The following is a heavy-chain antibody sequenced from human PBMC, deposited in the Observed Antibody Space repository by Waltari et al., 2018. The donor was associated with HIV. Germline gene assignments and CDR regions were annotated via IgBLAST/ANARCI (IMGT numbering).Heavy chain of an antibody. J-gene: IGHJ4*02. CDR3: ARAPRDYYDSSGYKPLPDY. CDR2: IWYDGSNK. Sequence: QVQLVESGGGVVQPGRSLRVSCAASGFTFSSSGLHWVRQAPGKGLEWVAVIWYDGSNKYYADSVKGRFTISRDNSKNTLYLQMNSLRAEDTAVYYCARAPRDYYDSSGYKPLPDYWGQGTLVTVSS. D-gene: IGHD3-22*01. V-gene: IGHV3-33*01. CDR1: GFTFSSSG.